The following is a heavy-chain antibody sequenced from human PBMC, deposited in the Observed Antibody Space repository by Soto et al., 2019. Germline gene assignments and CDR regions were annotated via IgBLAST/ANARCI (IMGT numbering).Heavy chain of an antibody. CDR3: AKDLTAVTTFYYFYGMDV. J-gene: IGHJ6*02. Sequence: PGGSLRLSCAASGFTFSSYGMHWVRQAPGKGLEWVAVISYDGSNKYYADSVKGRFTISRDNSKNTLYLQMNSLRAEDTAVYYCAKDLTAVTTFYYFYGMDVWGQGTMVTVSS. D-gene: IGHD4-17*01. V-gene: IGHV3-30*18. CDR1: GFTFSSYG. CDR2: ISYDGSNK.